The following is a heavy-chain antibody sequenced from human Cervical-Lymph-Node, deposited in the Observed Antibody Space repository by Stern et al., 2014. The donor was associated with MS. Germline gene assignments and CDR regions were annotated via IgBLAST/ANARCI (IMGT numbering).Heavy chain of an antibody. CDR1: GGSISSSGYY. D-gene: IGHD1-26*01. CDR3: ATTRWDLFTWNWFDP. CDR2: IHDSGST. J-gene: IGHJ5*02. Sequence: QVQLVQSGPGLVKPSQTLSLTCTVSGGSISSSGYYWSWIRQPADKGLEWIGRIHDSGSTYYNPSLKRRVTISMAPAKNQFFLTLPSWTAADTAVYYCATTRWDLFTWNWFDPWGQGTLVTVSS. V-gene: IGHV4-61*02.